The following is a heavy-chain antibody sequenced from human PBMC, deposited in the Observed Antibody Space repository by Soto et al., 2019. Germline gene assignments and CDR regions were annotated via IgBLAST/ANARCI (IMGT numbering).Heavy chain of an antibody. D-gene: IGHD2-15*01. V-gene: IGHV2-5*02. CDR2: IYWDDDK. CDR3: AHSARYCSGGSCYRFDP. J-gene: IGHJ5*02. CDR1: GFSLSTSGVG. Sequence: QITLKESGPTLVKPTQTLTLTCTFSGFSLSTSGVGVGWIRQPPGKALEWLAFIYWDDDKRYSPSLKSRLTITKYVSKNQVVLTMTNMDTLDTATYYCAHSARYCSGGSCYRFDPWGQGTLVTVSS.